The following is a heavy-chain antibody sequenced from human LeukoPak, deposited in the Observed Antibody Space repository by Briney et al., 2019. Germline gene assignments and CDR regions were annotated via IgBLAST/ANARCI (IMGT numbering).Heavy chain of an antibody. CDR2: IFYSGIT. J-gene: IGHJ4*02. Sequence: SETLSLTCNVSGGSMSNIYYWGWIRQPPGKGLEWIGNIFYSGITYYNPSLRSRVTIAIDTSKSQFSLKLSSVTAADTAVYYCAGSIAAAGTGGFDYWGQGTLVTVSS. CDR3: AGSIAAAGTGGFDY. V-gene: IGHV4-39*07. D-gene: IGHD6-13*01. CDR1: GGSMSNIYY.